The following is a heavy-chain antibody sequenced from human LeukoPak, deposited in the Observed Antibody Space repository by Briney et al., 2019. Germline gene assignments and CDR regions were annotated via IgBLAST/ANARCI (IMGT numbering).Heavy chain of an antibody. CDR1: GGSISSYY. CDR3: ARQVEQQLVDYFDY. V-gene: IGHV4-59*08. Sequence: SETLSLTCTVSGGSISSYYWNWIRQPPGKGLEWIGYISYSGSTNYNPSLQSRVTTSVDTSKNQFSLKLSSVTAADTAVYYCARQVEQQLVDYFDYWGQGTLVTVSS. D-gene: IGHD6-13*01. J-gene: IGHJ4*02. CDR2: ISYSGST.